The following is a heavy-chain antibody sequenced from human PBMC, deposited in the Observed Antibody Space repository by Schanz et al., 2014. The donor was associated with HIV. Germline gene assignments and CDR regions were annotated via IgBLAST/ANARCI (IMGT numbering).Heavy chain of an antibody. D-gene: IGHD3-3*01. CDR1: GFTFSNYG. V-gene: IGHV3-48*04. CDR2: ISGSGNTI. Sequence: VQLVESGGGVVQPGGSLRLSCAASGFTFSNYGMHWVRQAPGKGLEWVSYISGSGNTIYYADSVKGRFTISRDNAKNTVYLQMNSLRAEDTAVYYCTRVSNYDFWSGYYSLFDYWGQGTLVTVSS. CDR3: TRVSNYDFWSGYYSLFDY. J-gene: IGHJ4*02.